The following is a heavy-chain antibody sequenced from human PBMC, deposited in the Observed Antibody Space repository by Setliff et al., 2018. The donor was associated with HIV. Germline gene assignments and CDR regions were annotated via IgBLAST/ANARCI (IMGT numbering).Heavy chain of an antibody. D-gene: IGHD4-17*01. CDR2: INDSGTT. J-gene: IGHJ5*02. Sequence: PSETLSLTCAIYGGSFNSYYWTWIRQSPGKGLEWVGEINDSGTTNYNPSLKSRVTISRDTSKNQFSLRLSSVTAADTAVYYCARGFLRSRRRWFDPWGQGTLVTVSS. CDR3: ARGFLRSRRRWFDP. V-gene: IGHV4-34*01. CDR1: GGSFNSYY.